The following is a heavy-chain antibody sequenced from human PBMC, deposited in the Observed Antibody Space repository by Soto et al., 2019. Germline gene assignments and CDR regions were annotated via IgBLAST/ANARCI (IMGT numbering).Heavy chain of an antibody. J-gene: IGHJ5*01. CDR2: IFYSGST. CDR3: AGRTGDRFLSFDS. V-gene: IGHV4-59*01. CDR1: GGSISSYY. Sequence: QVQLQESGPGLVKPSETLSLTCTVAGGSISSYYWSWIRQPPGKGLEWIGFIFYSGSTSYNPSLKCSVTISIDTSAYQFSLKLNSVTAADTAEYYCAGRTGDRFLSFDSWGQGTLVAVSS. D-gene: IGHD3-10*01.